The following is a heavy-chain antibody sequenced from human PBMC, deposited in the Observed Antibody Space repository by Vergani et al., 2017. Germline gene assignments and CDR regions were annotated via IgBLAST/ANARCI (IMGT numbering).Heavy chain of an antibody. CDR1: GFTFNIND. Sequence: QVQLVESGGGVVQPGRSLRLSWAASGFTFNINDMHWFRQAPGKGLEWVAVISDDGSNKYYVASVKGRFSISRDNSENTLYLQINSLRGEDTAVYSCARTETRPAADYYYQYYMDVWGKGTTVTVSS. CDR2: ISDDGSNK. CDR3: ARTETRPAADYYYQYYMDV. D-gene: IGHD2-2*01. V-gene: IGHV3-30*03. J-gene: IGHJ6*03.